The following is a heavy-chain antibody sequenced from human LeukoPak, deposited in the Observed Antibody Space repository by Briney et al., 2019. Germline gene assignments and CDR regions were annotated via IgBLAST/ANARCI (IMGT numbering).Heavy chain of an antibody. CDR3: AKEGYDSSPPSPLDY. CDR1: GFTSSSYA. Sequence: GGSLRLSCAASGFTSSSYAMSWVRQAPGKGLEWVSAISGNGGSTYYADSVKGRFTISRDNSKNTLYLQMNSLRAEDTAVYYCAKEGYDSSPPSPLDYWGQGTLVTVSS. D-gene: IGHD3-22*01. J-gene: IGHJ4*02. CDR2: ISGNGGST. V-gene: IGHV3-23*01.